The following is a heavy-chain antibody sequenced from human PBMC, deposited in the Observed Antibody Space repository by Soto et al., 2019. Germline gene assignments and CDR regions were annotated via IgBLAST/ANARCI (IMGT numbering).Heavy chain of an antibody. CDR1: GFTFSSYG. CDR2: IWYDGSNK. D-gene: IGHD6-19*01. CDR3: ARDRGGHVAVAGYYFDY. Sequence: HPGGSLRLSCAASGFTFSSYGMHWVRQAPGKGLEWVAVIWYDGSNKYYADSVKGRFTISRDNSKNTLYLQMNSLRAEDTAVYYCARDRGGHVAVAGYYFDYWGQGTLVTVSS. J-gene: IGHJ4*02. V-gene: IGHV3-33*01.